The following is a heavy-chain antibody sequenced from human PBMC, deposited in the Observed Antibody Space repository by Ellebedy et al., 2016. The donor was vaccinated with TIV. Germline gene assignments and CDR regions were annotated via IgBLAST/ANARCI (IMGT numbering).Heavy chain of an antibody. CDR3: ARNPKTYGEYYIDN. D-gene: IGHD2-8*01. J-gene: IGHJ4*02. Sequence: PGGSLRLSCAASGFTFSLYTMHWVRQAPGKGLEWVAVISSDASDKYYADSVKGRISISRDNSKNNLYLQLNSLRPEDTAVYFCARNPKTYGEYYIDNWGQGTLVTVSS. CDR2: ISSDASDK. CDR1: GFTFSLYT. V-gene: IGHV3-30-3*01.